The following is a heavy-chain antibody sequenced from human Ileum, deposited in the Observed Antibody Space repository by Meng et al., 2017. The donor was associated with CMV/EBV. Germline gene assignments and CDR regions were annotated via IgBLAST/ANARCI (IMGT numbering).Heavy chain of an antibody. D-gene: IGHD2-2*02. V-gene: IGHV3-23*03. CDR1: GFAFSDYS. J-gene: IGHJ4*02. Sequence: GESLKISCSASGFAFSDYSMNWVRQAPGGGLEWLSIVYRRSTAKYYAESVKGRFTISRDDSTSTLYLQMNSLRADDTATYYCAKDTTPDSRYNFDCWGQGTLVTVSS. CDR2: VYRRSTAK. CDR3: AKDTTPDSRYNFDC.